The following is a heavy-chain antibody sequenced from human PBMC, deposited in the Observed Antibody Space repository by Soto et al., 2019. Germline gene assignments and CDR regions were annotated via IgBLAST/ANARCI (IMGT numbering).Heavy chain of an antibody. CDR3: ARPPGYISDWYYFDL. V-gene: IGHV1-2*02. J-gene: IGHJ4*02. Sequence: GASVKVSCKASGYTFTDYYIQWVRQAPGQGLEYMGWISPKSGGEAHAQKFRGRVTMTRDTSVKTAYMELSSLMSEDTAVYYCARPPGYISDWYYFDLWGQGTQVTVSS. D-gene: IGHD3-9*01. CDR2: ISPKSGGE. CDR1: GYTFTDYY.